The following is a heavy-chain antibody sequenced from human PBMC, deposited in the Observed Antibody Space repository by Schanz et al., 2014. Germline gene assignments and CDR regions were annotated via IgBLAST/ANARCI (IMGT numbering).Heavy chain of an antibody. V-gene: IGHV3-23*04. CDR1: GFNFSSYG. Sequence: VQLVESGGGVVQPGRSLRLSCAASGFNFSSYGMHWVRQAPGKGLEWVSGITRQGTTYYADFVKGRFSISRDLSSNTVYLQMNSLRADDAAIYYCAKDHPSSGWPAFDVWGQGTQVTVSS. J-gene: IGHJ4*02. CDR3: AKDHPSSGWPAFDV. CDR2: ITRQGTT. D-gene: IGHD6-19*01.